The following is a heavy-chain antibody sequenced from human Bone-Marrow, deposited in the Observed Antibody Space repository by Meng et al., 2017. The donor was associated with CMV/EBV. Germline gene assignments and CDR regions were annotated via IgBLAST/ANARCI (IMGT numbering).Heavy chain of an antibody. D-gene: IGHD3-10*01. Sequence: ASVKVSCKASGYTFTGYYMHWVRQAPGQGLEWMGWINPNSGGTNYAQKFQGRVTMTRDTSISTAYMELSRLRSDDTAVYYCARDSPHGSGSYYNDPVILDYWGQGTLVTVSS. CDR1: GYTFTGYY. V-gene: IGHV1-2*02. CDR2: INPNSGGT. CDR3: ARDSPHGSGSYYNDPVILDY. J-gene: IGHJ4*02.